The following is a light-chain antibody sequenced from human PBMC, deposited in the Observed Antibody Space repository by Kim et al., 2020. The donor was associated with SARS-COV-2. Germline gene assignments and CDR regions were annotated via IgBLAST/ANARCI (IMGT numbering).Light chain of an antibody. V-gene: IGKV4-1*01. CDR3: QQYFSSST. J-gene: IGKJ5*01. CDR1: QSVLYPSNNKNY. Sequence: RATINCKSRQSVLYPSNNKNYLAWYQKKPGQPPKLLNYWASTRESGVPDRFSGSGSGTHFTLTINTLQAEDVAVYYCQQYFSSSTFGQGTRLEIK. CDR2: WAS.